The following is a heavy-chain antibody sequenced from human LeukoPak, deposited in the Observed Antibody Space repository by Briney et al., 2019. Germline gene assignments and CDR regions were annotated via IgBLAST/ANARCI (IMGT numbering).Heavy chain of an antibody. V-gene: IGHV4-61*02. CDR2: IYTTGST. J-gene: IGHJ4*02. D-gene: IGHD5-18*01. CDR3: AREGRDTAVFDY. Sequence: PSETLSLTCTASGGSIRSGSYYWSWIRQPAGKGLEWIGRIYTTGSTNYNPSLESRVTISVDTSKNQFSLNLNSVTAADTAMYYCAREGRDTAVFDYWGQGALVTVSS. CDR1: GGSIRSGSYY.